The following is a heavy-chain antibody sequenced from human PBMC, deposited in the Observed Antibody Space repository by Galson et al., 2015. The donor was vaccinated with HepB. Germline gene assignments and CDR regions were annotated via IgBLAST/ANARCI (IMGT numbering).Heavy chain of an antibody. CDR1: GFTFSSYA. V-gene: IGHV3-23*01. D-gene: IGHD3-10*01. CDR3: AKVQTSLWFGELNYYYGMDV. J-gene: IGHJ6*02. Sequence: SLRLSCAASGFTFSSYAMSWVRQAPGKGLEWVSVISGSGGSTYYADSVKGRFTISRDNSKNTLYLQMNSLRAEDTAVYYCAKVQTSLWFGELNYYYGMDVGGQGTTVTVSS. CDR2: ISGSGGST.